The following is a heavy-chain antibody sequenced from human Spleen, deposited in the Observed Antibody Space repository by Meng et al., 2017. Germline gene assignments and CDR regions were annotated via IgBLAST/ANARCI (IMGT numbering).Heavy chain of an antibody. CDR3: ARGDHMDA. CDR1: GFILNDYY. V-gene: IGHV3-11*01. CDR2: IGNSGSPI. D-gene: IGHD1-14*01. Sequence: SCAASGFILNDYYINWVRQAPGKGLEWVSYIGNSGSPISYADSLKGRFTISRDNAKNSLYLQLNSLRAEDTAVYYCARGDHMDAWGQGTTVTVSS. J-gene: IGHJ6*02.